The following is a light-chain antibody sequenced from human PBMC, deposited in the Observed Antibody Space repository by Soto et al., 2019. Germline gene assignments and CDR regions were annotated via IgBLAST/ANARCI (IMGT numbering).Light chain of an antibody. CDR1: SSDFGGYNS. CDR2: DVN. Sequence: QSALTQPASVSGSPGQSITISCTGTSSDFGGYNSVSWYQQYPGKAPKLMIHDVNSRPSGVFYRFSGSKSGNAASLTISGLQAEDEADYYCSSYTSSSSYVFGSGTKVTVL. CDR3: SSYTSSSSYV. J-gene: IGLJ1*01. V-gene: IGLV2-14*01.